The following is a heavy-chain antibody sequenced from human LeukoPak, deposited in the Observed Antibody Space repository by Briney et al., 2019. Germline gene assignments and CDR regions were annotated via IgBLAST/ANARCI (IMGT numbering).Heavy chain of an antibody. CDR1: GYTFTGYY. CDR2: INPNSGGT. V-gene: IGHV1-2*02. J-gene: IGHJ6*03. CDR3: AREYHDYGGNPYYYMDV. Sequence: ASVKVSCKASGYTFTGYYMHWVRQAPGQGLEWMGWINPNSGGTNYAQKFQGRVTMTRDTSISTAYMELSRLRSDDTAVYYCAREYHDYGGNPYYYMDVWGKGTTVTISS. D-gene: IGHD4-23*01.